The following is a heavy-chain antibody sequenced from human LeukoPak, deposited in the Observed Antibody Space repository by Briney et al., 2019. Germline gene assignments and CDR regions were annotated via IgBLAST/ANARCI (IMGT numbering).Heavy chain of an antibody. J-gene: IGHJ3*01. Sequence: PGGSLRLSCAASGFTFSSYTMNWVRQAPGKGLEWVPYISSGSGTIYYADSVKGRFTISRDNAKNSLYLQMNSLRAEDTAVYYCARDQSLDGFDVWGQGTTATVSS. D-gene: IGHD3-10*01. CDR1: GFTFSSYT. V-gene: IGHV3-48*04. CDR3: ARDQSLDGFDV. CDR2: ISSGSGTI.